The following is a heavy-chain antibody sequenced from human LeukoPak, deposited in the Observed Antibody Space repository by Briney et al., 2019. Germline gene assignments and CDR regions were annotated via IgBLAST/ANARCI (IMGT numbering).Heavy chain of an antibody. CDR1: GYTFTGYY. CDR2: INPNSGGT. CDR3: ARGRSSSSNYYYYYYMDV. D-gene: IGHD6-6*01. V-gene: IGHV1-2*02. J-gene: IGHJ6*03. Sequence: ASVTVSCKASGYTFTGYYMHWVRQAPGQGLEWMGWINPNSGGTNYAQKFQGRVTMTRDTSISTAYMELSRLRSDDTAVYYCARGRSSSSNYYYYYYMDVWGKGTTVTVSS.